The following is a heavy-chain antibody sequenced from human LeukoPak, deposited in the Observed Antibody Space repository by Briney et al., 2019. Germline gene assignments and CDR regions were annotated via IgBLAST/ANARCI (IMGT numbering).Heavy chain of an antibody. D-gene: IGHD3-10*01. Sequence: ASVKVSCKASGYTSTGYYMHWVRQAPGQGLEWMGWINPNSGGTNYAQKFQGRVTMTRDTSISTAYMELSRLRSDDTAVYYCARDTFYYGSGSYYNGGSDYWGQGTLVTVSS. J-gene: IGHJ4*02. CDR1: GYTSTGYY. V-gene: IGHV1-2*02. CDR3: ARDTFYYGSGSYYNGGSDY. CDR2: INPNSGGT.